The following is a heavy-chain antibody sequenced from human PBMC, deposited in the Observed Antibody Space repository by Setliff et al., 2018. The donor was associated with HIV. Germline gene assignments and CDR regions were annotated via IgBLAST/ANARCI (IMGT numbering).Heavy chain of an antibody. CDR2: IYHSGST. J-gene: IGHJ3*02. CDR3: ARRNSGWYDAFDI. V-gene: IGHV4-38-2*02. D-gene: IGHD6-19*01. Sequence: PSETLSLTCTVSGSSISNGYYWGWIRQPPGKGLEWIGSIYHSGSTYYNPSLKSRVTISVDTSKNQFSPKLSSVTAADTAVYHCARRNSGWYDAFDIWGQGTMVTVSS. CDR1: GSSISNGYY.